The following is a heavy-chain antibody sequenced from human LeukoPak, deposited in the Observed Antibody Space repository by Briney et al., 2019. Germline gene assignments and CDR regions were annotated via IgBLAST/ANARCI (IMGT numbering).Heavy chain of an antibody. CDR2: IYYSGRT. V-gene: IGHV4-39*01. CDR1: GGSFSDYY. CDR3: ARSQATAMVSDY. J-gene: IGHJ4*02. Sequence: SETLSLTCAVYGGSFSDYYWGWIRQPPGKGLEWIGSIYYSGRTYYNPSLKSRVTIFVDTSKSQFSLKLNSVTAADTAVYFCARSQATAMVSDYWGQGTLVTVSS. D-gene: IGHD2-2*01.